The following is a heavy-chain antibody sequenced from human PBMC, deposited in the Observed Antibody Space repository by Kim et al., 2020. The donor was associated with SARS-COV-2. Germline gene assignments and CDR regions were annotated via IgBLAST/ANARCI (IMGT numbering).Heavy chain of an antibody. CDR3: ARRGGVTDAYRRPEGASVEY. CDR2: IYYSGKT. Sequence: SETLSLTCTVSGGSIFGSNYYWGWIRQPPGKAPEWIGNIYYSGKTYYNPPLKSRVTISVDTSKNHFSLKVISVTATDTAVYYCARRGGVTDAYRRPEGASVEYWGQGLLVTVSS. V-gene: IGHV4-39*02. J-gene: IGHJ4*01. D-gene: IGHD3-16*01. CDR1: GGSIFGSNYY.